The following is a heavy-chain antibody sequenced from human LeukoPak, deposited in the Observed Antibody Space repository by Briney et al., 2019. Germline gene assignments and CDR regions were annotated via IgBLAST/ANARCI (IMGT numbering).Heavy chain of an antibody. D-gene: IGHD3-22*01. CDR3: ARDASYYYDSSGYYTPYYYYMDV. Sequence: SETLSLTCTVSGGSISSYYWSWIRQPPGKGLEWIGYIYYSGSTSYNPSLKSRVTISVDTSKNQFSLKLSSVTAADTAVYYCARDASYYYDSSGYYTPYYYYMDVWGKGTTVTVSS. CDR2: IYYSGST. J-gene: IGHJ6*03. V-gene: IGHV4-59*01. CDR1: GGSISSYY.